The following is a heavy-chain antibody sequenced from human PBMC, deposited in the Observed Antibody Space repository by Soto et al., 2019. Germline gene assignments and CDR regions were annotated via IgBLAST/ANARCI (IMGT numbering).Heavy chain of an antibody. D-gene: IGHD6-13*01. Sequence: GGSLRLSCAASGFTFSSYAMSWVRQAQGKGLEWVSAISGSGGSTYYADSVKGRFTISRDNSKNTLYLQMNSLRAEDTAVYYCAKDMGGQQLGFHYYYYSGMDVWGQGTTVTVSS. CDR2: ISGSGGST. CDR1: GFTFSSYA. J-gene: IGHJ6*02. CDR3: AKDMGGQQLGFHYYYYSGMDV. V-gene: IGHV3-23*01.